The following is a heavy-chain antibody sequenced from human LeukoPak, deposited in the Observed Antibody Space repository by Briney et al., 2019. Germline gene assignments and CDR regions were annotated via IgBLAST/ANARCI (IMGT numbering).Heavy chain of an antibody. CDR3: AREQWLVLGPYYFDY. D-gene: IGHD6-19*01. CDR1: GGSISSYY. CDR2: IYTSGST. V-gene: IGHV4-4*07. J-gene: IGHJ4*02. Sequence: PSETLSLTCTVSGGSISSYYWSWIRQPAGKGLEWIGRIYTSGSTNYNPSLKSRVTMSVDTSKNQFSLKLSSVTAADTALYYCAREQWLVLGPYYFDYWGQGTLVTVSS.